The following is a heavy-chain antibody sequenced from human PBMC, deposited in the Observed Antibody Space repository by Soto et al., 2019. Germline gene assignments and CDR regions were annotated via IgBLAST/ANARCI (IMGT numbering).Heavy chain of an antibody. Sequence: EVQLVESGGGLVQPGGSLRLSCAASGFTFTNYWMHWVRQVPGKGLVWVSRINSDGTRTTYADSVRGRFTISRDNAKNTLYLLTNSLRAEDTAVYYCATVATGSWDWFDPWGQGTLVTVSS. CDR1: GFTFTNYW. D-gene: IGHD1-26*01. CDR3: ATVATGSWDWFDP. V-gene: IGHV3-74*01. J-gene: IGHJ5*02. CDR2: INSDGTRT.